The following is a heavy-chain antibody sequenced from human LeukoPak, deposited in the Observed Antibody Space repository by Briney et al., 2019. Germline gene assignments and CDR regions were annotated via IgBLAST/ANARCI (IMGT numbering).Heavy chain of an antibody. V-gene: IGHV4-31*03. CDR1: GGSISSGGYY. D-gene: IGHD6-6*01. J-gene: IGHJ6*03. CDR3: ARAPIAARRNYYYYMDV. Sequence: SQTLSLTCTVSGGSISSGGYYWSWIRQHPGKGLEWIGYIYYSGSTYYNPSLKSRVTISVDTSKNQFSLKLSSVTAADTAVYYCARAPIAARRNYYYYMDVWGKGTTVTVSS. CDR2: IYYSGST.